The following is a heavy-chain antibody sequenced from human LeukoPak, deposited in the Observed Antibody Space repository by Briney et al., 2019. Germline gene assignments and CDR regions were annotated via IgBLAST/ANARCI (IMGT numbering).Heavy chain of an antibody. D-gene: IGHD4/OR15-4a*01. J-gene: IGHJ5*02. CDR1: GGSFSGYY. Sequence: SETLSLTCAVYGGSFSGYYWSWIRQPPGKGLEWIGEINHSGSTNYNPSLKSRVTISVDTSKSQFSLKLSSVTDADTAVYYCARVVLFFLPPSWFDPWGQGTLVTVSS. CDR3: ARVVLFFLPPSWFDP. CDR2: INHSGST. V-gene: IGHV4-34*01.